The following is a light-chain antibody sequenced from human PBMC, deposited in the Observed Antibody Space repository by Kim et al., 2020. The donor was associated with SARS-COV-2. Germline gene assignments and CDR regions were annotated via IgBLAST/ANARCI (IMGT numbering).Light chain of an antibody. Sequence: GQSVTISFAGSSSNIGVNSVYWFQQLPGTAPKLLIYGNSQRPSGVPDRFSASKSGTSASLAVSGLRSDDEADFYCAAWDDSLSAWVFGGGTQLTVL. CDR2: GNS. V-gene: IGLV1-47*01. CDR1: SSNIGVNS. CDR3: AAWDDSLSAWV. J-gene: IGLJ3*02.